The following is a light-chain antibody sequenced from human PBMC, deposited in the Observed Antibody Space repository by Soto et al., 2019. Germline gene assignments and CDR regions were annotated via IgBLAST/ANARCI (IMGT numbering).Light chain of an antibody. J-gene: IGLJ3*02. CDR3: CSYAGSRIWV. CDR1: SSDVGGYNL. CDR2: EGT. V-gene: IGLV2-23*01. Sequence: ALTQPASVSGSPGQSITISCTGTSSDVGGYNLVSWYQHYPGKAPKLMIYEGTKRPSGVSNRFTGSKSGNTASLTISGLQAEDEADYYCCSYAGSRIWVFGGGTKLTVL.